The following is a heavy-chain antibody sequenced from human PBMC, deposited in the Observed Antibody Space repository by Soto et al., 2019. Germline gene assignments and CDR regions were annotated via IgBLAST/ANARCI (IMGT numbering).Heavy chain of an antibody. CDR3: TTGDY. J-gene: IGHJ4*02. Sequence: EVQLVESGGGLVKPGGALRLSCAASGLMFTSAFLSWVRQTPGKGLEWVAPIKSKSAGGTIDYAAPVKGRFTISRDDYENTVSLQMNSMKADDTVLYYCTTGDYWGQGTLVTVSS. CDR2: IKSKSAGGTI. CDR1: GLMFTSAF. V-gene: IGHV3-15*01.